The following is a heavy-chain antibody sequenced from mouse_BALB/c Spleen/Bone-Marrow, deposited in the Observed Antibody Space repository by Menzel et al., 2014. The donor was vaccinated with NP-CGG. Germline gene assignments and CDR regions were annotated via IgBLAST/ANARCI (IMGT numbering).Heavy chain of an antibody. CDR2: ISYSSST. V-gene: IGHV3-8*02. Sequence: VQLKQSGPSLVKPSQTLSLTCSVTGDSITSGYWNWIRKFPGNKLEYMGFISYSSSTYYNPSLKSRISITQDTSKNLYYLQLNSVTTEDSATYYCARSGSSGYHYYAMDYWGQGTSVTVSS. J-gene: IGHJ4*01. CDR1: GDSITSGY. CDR3: ARSGSSGYHYYAMDY. D-gene: IGHD3-1*01.